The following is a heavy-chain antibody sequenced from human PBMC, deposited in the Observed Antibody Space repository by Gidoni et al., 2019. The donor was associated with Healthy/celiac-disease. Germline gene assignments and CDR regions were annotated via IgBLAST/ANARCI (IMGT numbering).Heavy chain of an antibody. D-gene: IGHD3-3*01. CDR1: GFTFSSYE. CDR3: ARDVYYDFEGWFDP. Sequence: EVQLVESGGGLVQPGGSLRLSCAASGFTFSSYEMNWVRQAPGKGLEWVSYISSSGSTIYYADSVKGRFTISRDNAKNSLYLQMNSLRAEDTAVYYCARDVYYDFEGWFDPWGQGTLVTVSS. CDR2: ISSSGSTI. V-gene: IGHV3-48*03. J-gene: IGHJ5*02.